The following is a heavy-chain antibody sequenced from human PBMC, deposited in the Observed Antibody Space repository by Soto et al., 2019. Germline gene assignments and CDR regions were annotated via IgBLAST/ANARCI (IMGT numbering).Heavy chain of an antibody. CDR2: IIPMFGTA. CDR1: GGTFSTYA. J-gene: IGHJ4*02. CDR3: ASGIQLWLRRINNGYSG. D-gene: IGHD5-18*01. V-gene: IGHV1-69*05. Sequence: QVQLVQSGAEVKKPESSVKVSCKAPGGTFSTYAISWVRQAPGQGLEWMGGIIPMFGTATYAQRFQDRVTITPDESTNTVYMELSSLRSEDTAVYFCASGIQLWLRRINNGYSGWGQGTLVTVSS.